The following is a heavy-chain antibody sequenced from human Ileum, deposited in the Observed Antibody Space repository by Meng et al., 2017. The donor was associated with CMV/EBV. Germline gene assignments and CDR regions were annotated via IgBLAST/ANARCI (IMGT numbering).Heavy chain of an antibody. V-gene: IGHV4-34*01. CDR2: INHGGST. Sequence: GSLRLSCAVYGGSFSGYYWSWIRQPPGKGLEWIGEINHGGSTNYCSSLKRRVTISVDTSKNQFSLNLSSVTAADTAVYYCSRGGSVCSSGHNFFDYWGQGTLVTVSS. CDR3: SRGGSVCSSGHNFFDY. D-gene: IGHD6-19*01. J-gene: IGHJ4*02. CDR1: GGSFSGYY.